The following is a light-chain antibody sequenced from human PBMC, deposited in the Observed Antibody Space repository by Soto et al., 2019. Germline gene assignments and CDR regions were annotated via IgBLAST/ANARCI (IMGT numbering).Light chain of an antibody. CDR2: EVS. J-gene: IGLJ1*01. CDR3: SSFSCISTFV. V-gene: IGLV2-14*01. Sequence: QSALTQPASVSGSPGQSITISSPRISNDVGGYNYVSWFQQHPGKAPKLLIFEVSNRPSGVSNRFSGSKSGNTASLTISGLQAEAEADYYCSSFSCISTFVVGTGNKVT. CDR1: SNDVGGYNY.